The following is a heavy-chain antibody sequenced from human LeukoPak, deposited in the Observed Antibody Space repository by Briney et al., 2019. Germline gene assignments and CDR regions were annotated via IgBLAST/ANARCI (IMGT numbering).Heavy chain of an antibody. V-gene: IGHV3-66*01. J-gene: IGHJ4*02. D-gene: IGHD3-10*01. CDR1: GFSVSSNH. CDR3: ARGPLVRGVIFPFDY. Sequence: PGGSLRLSCAASGFSVSSNHMSWVRQAPGKGLEWVSVSYSGGSAYYSDSVKGRFTISRDRSKNTVYLQMNSLRAEDTAVYYCARGPLVRGVIFPFDYWGQGTLVTVSS. CDR2: SYSGGSA.